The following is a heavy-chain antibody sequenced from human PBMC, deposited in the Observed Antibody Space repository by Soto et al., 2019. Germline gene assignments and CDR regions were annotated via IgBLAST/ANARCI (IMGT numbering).Heavy chain of an antibody. CDR2: ITGSSDYT. J-gene: IGHJ6*02. CDR3: AREYYYGMDV. V-gene: IGHV3-11*05. Sequence: QVQLVESGGGLVRPGGSLRLSCAASGFTFSDYYMTWIRQAPGKGPEWVSYITGSSDYTNYADSVKGRFTISRDNVKNSLYLQMNSLRAEDTAVYYCAREYYYGMDVWGQGTTVTVSS. CDR1: GFTFSDYY.